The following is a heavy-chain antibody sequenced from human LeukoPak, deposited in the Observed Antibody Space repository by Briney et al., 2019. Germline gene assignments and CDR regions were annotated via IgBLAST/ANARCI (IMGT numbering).Heavy chain of an antibody. CDR1: GFTFSSYS. J-gene: IGHJ5*02. V-gene: IGHV3-48*04. CDR2: ISSSSSTI. CDR3: AGGAGYCSGGSCYGFVDWFDP. Sequence: PGGSLRLSCAASGFTFSSYSMNWVRQAPGKGLGWVSYISSSSSTIYYADSVKGRFTISRDNAKNSLYLQMNSLRAEDTAVYYCAGGAGYCSGGSCYGFVDWFDPWGQGTLVTVSS. D-gene: IGHD2-15*01.